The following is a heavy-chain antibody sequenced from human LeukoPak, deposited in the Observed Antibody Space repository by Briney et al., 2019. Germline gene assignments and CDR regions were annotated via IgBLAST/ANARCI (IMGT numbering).Heavy chain of an antibody. V-gene: IGHV3-7*03. CDR1: GFPFSSYY. CDR2: IKQDGSAK. Sequence: PGGSLRLSCAASGFPFSSYYMSWLRQAPGKGLEWVANIKQDGSAKYYVDSVKGRFTISRDNAKNSLYLQMNSLRAEDTAVYYCARERHYYYYGMDVWGQGTTVTVSS. CDR3: ARERHYYYYGMDV. J-gene: IGHJ6*02.